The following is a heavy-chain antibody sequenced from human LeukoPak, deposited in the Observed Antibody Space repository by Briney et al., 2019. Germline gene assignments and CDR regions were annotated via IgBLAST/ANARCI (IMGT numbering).Heavy chain of an antibody. CDR3: ARGSGDY. V-gene: IGHV3-7*04. CDR2: IKPDGSEK. J-gene: IGHJ4*02. Sequence: SGGSLRLSCATSGFTFSNYGMSWVRQAPGKGLEWVANIKPDGSEKYYVDSVKGRFTISRDNAKNSLYLQMTSLRAEDTAVYYCARGSGDYSGQGTLVTVSS. CDR1: GFTFSNYG.